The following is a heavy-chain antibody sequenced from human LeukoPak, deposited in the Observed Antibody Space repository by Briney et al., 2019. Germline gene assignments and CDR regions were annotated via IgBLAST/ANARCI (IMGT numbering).Heavy chain of an antibody. V-gene: IGHV3-33*08. D-gene: IGHD2/OR15-2a*01. CDR2: IWYDGSKS. CDR3: ARDGINSSSWHFFES. Sequence: PGRSLRLSCAASGFTFSHYGMHGVRQAPGKGLEWVALIWYDGSKSDYSESVKGRFTISRDNSKNTLSLQMNSLRGDDTAVYYCARDGINSSSWHFFESWGQGTLVTVSS. CDR1: GFTFSHYG. J-gene: IGHJ4*02.